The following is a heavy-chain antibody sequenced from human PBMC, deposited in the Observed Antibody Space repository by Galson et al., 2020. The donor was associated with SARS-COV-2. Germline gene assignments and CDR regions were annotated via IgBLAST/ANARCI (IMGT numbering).Heavy chain of an antibody. CDR3: VQRSLYYFNF. CDR1: GFSISTSTVG. CDR2: IYWNEDK. V-gene: IGHV2-5*01. Sequence: SGPTLVKPTQTLTLTCTFSGFSISTSTVGVGWIRRPPGRALEWLALIYWNEDKRYSPSLKSRLTITKDPSKNQVDLTMTDLDPVDTATYYCVQRSLYYFNFWGQGTLVTVSS. J-gene: IGHJ4*02.